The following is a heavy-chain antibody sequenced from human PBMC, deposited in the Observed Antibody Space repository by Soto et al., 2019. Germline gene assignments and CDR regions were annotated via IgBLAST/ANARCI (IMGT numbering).Heavy chain of an antibody. J-gene: IGHJ4*02. Sequence: GGSLRLSCAASGFTFSNYWMTWVRQAPGKGLEWLANINKDGSEKNYVDSVKGRLTISRDNAKNSLSVQVNSLRAEVTVLYYCAMEDYRDSSGYYPFDYWGQGTLVTVPQ. CDR2: INKDGSEK. V-gene: IGHV3-7*04. CDR1: GFTFSNYW. D-gene: IGHD3-22*01. CDR3: AMEDYRDSSGYYPFDY.